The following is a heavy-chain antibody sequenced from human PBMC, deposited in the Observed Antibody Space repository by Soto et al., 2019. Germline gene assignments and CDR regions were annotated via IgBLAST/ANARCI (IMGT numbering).Heavy chain of an antibody. CDR1: VGSVGCVGYT. Sequence: SETLSITCVLSVGSVGCVGYTWSWIRQPPGGGRQWIGYSYHSGTFLYNPSLKTRLTVSLDRSKNQFSLTLRSITAADSAVYYCARTQLYSGSGNSRNLMFGPWGQGTKVTVSS. J-gene: IGHJ5*02. V-gene: IGHV4-30-2*01. CDR3: ARTQLYSGSGNSRNLMFGP. D-gene: IGHD3-10*01. CDR2: SYHSGTF.